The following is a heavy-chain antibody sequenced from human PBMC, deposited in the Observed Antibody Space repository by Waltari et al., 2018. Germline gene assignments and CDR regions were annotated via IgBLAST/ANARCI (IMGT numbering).Heavy chain of an antibody. CDR3: AKAPPVTSGGANYYFDY. J-gene: IGHJ4*02. D-gene: IGHD3-16*01. CDR2: ITGSGGST. Sequence: EVQLLESGGGLVQPGGSLRISCAASGFTFTSYAMSCVRQAPGKGLECVSGITGSGGSTYDADSVQGRFTIARDNSKNTLYRQMNSLRAEDTAVYYCAKAPPVTSGGANYYFDYWGQGTLVTVSS. V-gene: IGHV3-23*01. CDR1: GFTFTSYA.